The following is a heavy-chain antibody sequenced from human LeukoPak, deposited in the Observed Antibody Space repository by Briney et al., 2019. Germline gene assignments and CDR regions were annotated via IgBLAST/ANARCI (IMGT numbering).Heavy chain of an antibody. CDR3: AKFSAIDCGGDCYPIDY. CDR2: ISGSGGST. D-gene: IGHD2-21*02. V-gene: IGHV3-23*01. CDR1: GFTFSSYA. J-gene: IGHJ4*02. Sequence: GGSLRLSCAASGFTFSSYAMSWVRQAPGKGLEWVSAISGSGGSTYYADSVKGRFTISRDNSKNTLYLQMNSLRAEDTAVYYCAKFSAIDCGGDCYPIDYWGQGTLVTVSS.